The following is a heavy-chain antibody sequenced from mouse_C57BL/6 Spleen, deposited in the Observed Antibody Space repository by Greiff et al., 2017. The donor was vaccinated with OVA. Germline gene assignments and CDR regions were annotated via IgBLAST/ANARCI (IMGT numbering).Heavy chain of an antibody. Sequence: VQLQQPGAELVMPGASVKLSCKASGYTFTSYWMHWVKQRPGQGLEWIGEIDPSDSYTNYNQKFKGKSTLTVDKSSSTAYMELRSLTSEDSAVYYCATELPWFAYWGQGTLVTVSA. D-gene: IGHD4-1*01. V-gene: IGHV1-69*01. CDR2: IDPSDSYT. CDR1: GYTFTSYW. J-gene: IGHJ3*01. CDR3: ATELPWFAY.